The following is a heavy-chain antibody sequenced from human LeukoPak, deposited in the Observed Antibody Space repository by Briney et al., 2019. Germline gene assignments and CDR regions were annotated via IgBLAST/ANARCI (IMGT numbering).Heavy chain of an antibody. CDR1: GGSISSSSYY. CDR2: IYHSGST. D-gene: IGHD3-22*01. J-gene: IGHJ4*02. Sequence: SETLSLTCTVSGGSISSSSYYWGWIRQPPGKGLEWIGEIYHSGSTNYNPSLKSRVTISVDKSKNQFSLKLSSVTAADTAVYYCASHYYDSSGYPPVDWGQGTLVTVSS. CDR3: ASHYYDSSGYPPVD. V-gene: IGHV4-39*07.